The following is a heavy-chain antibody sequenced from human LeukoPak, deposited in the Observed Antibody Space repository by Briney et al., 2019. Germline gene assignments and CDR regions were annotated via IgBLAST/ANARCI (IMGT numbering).Heavy chain of an antibody. D-gene: IGHD5-12*01. CDR3: ARERGYGAENHMDV. Sequence: GGSLRLSCAASGFTFSSYAMSWVRQAPGKGLEWVSAISGSGGSTYYADSVKGRFTISRDNSKNTLYLQMNSLRAEDTAVYFCARERGYGAENHMDVWGKGTTVIVSS. V-gene: IGHV3-23*01. CDR1: GFTFSSYA. CDR2: ISGSGGST. J-gene: IGHJ6*03.